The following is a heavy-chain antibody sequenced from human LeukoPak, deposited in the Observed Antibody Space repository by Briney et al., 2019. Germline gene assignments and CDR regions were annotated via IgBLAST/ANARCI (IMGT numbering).Heavy chain of an antibody. CDR3: ARGRDYYDSRANYYYTDV. D-gene: IGHD3-22*01. J-gene: IGHJ6*03. Sequence: GGSLRLSCDACDDYLILVRQAPGKGLEGVSVIYGGGKTHYAEDVKGRLTISRDSSKNTQNLLMNSFRAEDTAVYFCARGRDYYDSRANYYYTDVWGKGTTVTVSS. V-gene: IGHV3-53*01. CDR2: IYGGGKT. CDR1: DDY.